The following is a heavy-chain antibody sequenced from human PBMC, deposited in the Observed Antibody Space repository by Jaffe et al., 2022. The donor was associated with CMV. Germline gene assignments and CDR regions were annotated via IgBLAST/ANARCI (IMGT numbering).Heavy chain of an antibody. CDR2: IYPGDSDT. J-gene: IGHJ4*02. CDR1: GYSFTSYW. CDR3: ARHFDPIRLWLGDQSYLYNDPYYFDY. V-gene: IGHV5-51*01. Sequence: EVQLVQSGAEVKKPGESLKISCKGSGYSFTSYWIGWVRQMPGKGLEWMGIIYPGDSDTRYSPSFQGQVTISADKSISTAYLQWSSLKASDTAMYYCARHFDPIRLWLGDQSYLYNDPYYFDYWGQGTLVTVSS. D-gene: IGHD5-18*01.